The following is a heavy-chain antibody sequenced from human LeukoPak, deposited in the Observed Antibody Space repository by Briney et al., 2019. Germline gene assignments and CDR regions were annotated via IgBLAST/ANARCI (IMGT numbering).Heavy chain of an antibody. CDR2: IYYSGST. CDR1: GVSVSSGNYY. J-gene: IGHJ4*02. CDR3: ARDPSGYFNY. V-gene: IGHV4-61*01. Sequence: PSETLSLTCTVSGVSVSSGNYYWSWIRQPPGKGLEWIGYIYYSGSTNYNPSLKSRVTISVDTSKNQFSLKLSSVTAADTAVYYCARDPSGYFNYWGQGTLATVS. D-gene: IGHD3-22*01.